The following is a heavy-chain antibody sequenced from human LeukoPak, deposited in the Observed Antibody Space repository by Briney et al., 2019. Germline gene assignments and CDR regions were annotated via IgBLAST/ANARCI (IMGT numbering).Heavy chain of an antibody. CDR1: GCTVSSTY. J-gene: IGHJ4*02. V-gene: IGHV3-66*01. CDR3: ARGRPAHYFDS. D-gene: IGHD6-6*01. CDR2: IYSGGYT. Sequence: PGGSLGLSCAASGCTVSSTYLTWVRQAPGKGLEWLSVIYSGGYTYYADSVKGRFFISRDISENMVYLQMNSLSVEDTAVYFCARGRPAHYFDSWGPGTLVTVS.